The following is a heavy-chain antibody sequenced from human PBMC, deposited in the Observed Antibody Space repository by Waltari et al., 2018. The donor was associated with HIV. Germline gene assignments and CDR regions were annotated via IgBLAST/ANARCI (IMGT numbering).Heavy chain of an antibody. CDR3: ARVGCSSASCYSGWFDP. J-gene: IGHJ5*02. CDR1: VSTFTCYG. Sequence: QAQLAQSGAEVQKPGAPATVACKASVSTFTCYGISWVRQAPGQGLEWLVWISAYNGNTNYAQKLQGRVTMTTDTSTSTAYMELRSLRSDDTAVYYCARVGCSSASCYSGWFDPWGQGTLVTVSS. CDR2: ISAYNGNT. D-gene: IGHD2-2*01. V-gene: IGHV1-18*01.